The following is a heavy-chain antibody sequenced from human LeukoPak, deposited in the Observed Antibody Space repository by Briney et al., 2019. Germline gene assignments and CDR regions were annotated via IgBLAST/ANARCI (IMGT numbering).Heavy chain of an antibody. CDR2: ISAYNGNT. J-gene: IGHJ4*02. V-gene: IGHV1-18*01. D-gene: IGHD3-22*01. CDR1: GYSFTSYG. Sequence: GASVKVSCKASGYSFTSYGISWVRQAPGQGLEWMGWISAYNGNTNYATKLQGRVTITTDTSTSTAYMELRSLRSDDTAVYYCARGYTDSSRYYYLCDYWGQGTLVTVSS. CDR3: ARGYTDSSRYYYLCDY.